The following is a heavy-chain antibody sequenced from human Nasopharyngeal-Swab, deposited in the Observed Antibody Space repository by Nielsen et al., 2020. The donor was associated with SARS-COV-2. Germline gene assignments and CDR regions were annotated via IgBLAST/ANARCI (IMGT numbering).Heavy chain of an antibody. J-gene: IGHJ4*02. Sequence: GGSLRLSCKGSGYSFTDYWIGLVRQMPGKGLEWMAIIYPDDSDTRYSPSFQGQVTISADKSISTAYLQWSSLKASDTAMYYCARLDGYWSQGTLVTVSS. D-gene: IGHD3-9*01. V-gene: IGHV5-51*01. CDR3: ARLDGY. CDR1: GYSFTDYW. CDR2: IYPDDSDT.